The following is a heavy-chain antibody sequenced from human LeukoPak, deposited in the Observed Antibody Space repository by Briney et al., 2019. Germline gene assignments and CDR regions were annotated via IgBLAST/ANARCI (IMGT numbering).Heavy chain of an antibody. CDR1: GYTFTGYY. D-gene: IGHD4-17*01. V-gene: IGHV1-2*02. CDR2: INPNNGGT. CDR3: ASTNDYGDFVYFQH. Sequence: ASVKVSCKASGYTFTGYYMHWVRQAPGPGLEWMGWINPNNGGTYYAQKFQGRVTMTRDTSISTAYMELSRLSSDDTAVYYCASTNDYGDFVYFQHWGQGTLVTVSS. J-gene: IGHJ1*01.